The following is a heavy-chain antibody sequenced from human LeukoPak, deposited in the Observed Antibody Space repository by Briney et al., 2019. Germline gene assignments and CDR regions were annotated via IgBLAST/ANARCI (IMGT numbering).Heavy chain of an antibody. CDR3: ATDLVGATRGGGYYGMDV. V-gene: IGHV1-2*02. CDR2: INPNSGGT. CDR1: GYTFTGYY. J-gene: IGHJ6*02. D-gene: IGHD1-26*01. Sequence: ASVKVSCKASGYTFTGYYMHWVRQAPGQGLEWMGWINPNSGGTNYAQKSQGRVTMTRDTSISTAYMELGRLRSEDTAVYYCATDLVGATRGGGYYGMDVWGQGTTVTVSS.